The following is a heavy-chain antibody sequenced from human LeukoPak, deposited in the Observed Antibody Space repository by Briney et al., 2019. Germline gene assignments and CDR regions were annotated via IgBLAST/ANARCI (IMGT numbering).Heavy chain of an antibody. J-gene: IGHJ4*02. V-gene: IGHV3-11*04. CDR3: ARDRYSGSYYVD. CDR1: GFTFSDYY. CDR2: IRGGGDNI. D-gene: IGHD1-26*01. Sequence: GGSLRLSCAASGFTFSDYYMTWIRQAPEKGLEWVSSIRGGGDNIKYSDSAKGRFTISRDNSKNTLYLQMNSLRAEDTAVYYCARDRYSGSYYVDWGQGTLVTVSS.